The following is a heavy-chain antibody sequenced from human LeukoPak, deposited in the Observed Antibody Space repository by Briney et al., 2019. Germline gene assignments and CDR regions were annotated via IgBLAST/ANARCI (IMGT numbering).Heavy chain of an antibody. CDR1: GGTFSSYA. J-gene: IGHJ6*02. Sequence: GASVTVSCKASGGTFSSYAISWVRQAPGQGLEWMGGIIPIFGTANYAQKFQGRVTITADESTSTAYMELSSLRSEDTAVYYCAREAQPGNYDFWSGYYDRYYYYGMDVWGQGTTVTVSS. V-gene: IGHV1-69*13. D-gene: IGHD3-3*01. CDR3: AREAQPGNYDFWSGYYDRYYYYGMDV. CDR2: IIPIFGTA.